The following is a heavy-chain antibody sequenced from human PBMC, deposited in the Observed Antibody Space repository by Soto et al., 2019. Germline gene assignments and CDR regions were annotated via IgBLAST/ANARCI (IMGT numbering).Heavy chain of an antibody. Sequence: EVQLLESGGGLVQPGGSLRLSCAASGFTFSSYAMSWVRQAPGKGLEWVSAISGSGGSTYYADSVKGRFTISRDNSKNTQYLQMNSLRAEDTAVYYCAKEQYYEFGSGYFPVGNWFDPWGQGTLVTVSS. CDR2: ISGSGGST. D-gene: IGHD3-3*01. CDR1: GFTFSSYA. J-gene: IGHJ5*02. CDR3: AKEQYYEFGSGYFPVGNWFDP. V-gene: IGHV3-23*01.